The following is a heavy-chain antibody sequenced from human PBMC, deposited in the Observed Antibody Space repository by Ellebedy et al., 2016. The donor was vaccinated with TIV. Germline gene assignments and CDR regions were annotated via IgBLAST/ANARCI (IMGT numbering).Heavy chain of an antibody. J-gene: IGHJ4*02. CDR1: GFTFSSHA. CDR2: IKEDGSRT. CDR3: ATGARSEGGY. D-gene: IGHD2-15*01. V-gene: IGHV3-7*01. Sequence: PGGSLRLSCAASGFTFSSHAMHWVRQAPGKGLEWVANIKEDGSRTSYVDSVRGRFTISRDNAKNSLYLQMNSLRAEDTAVYYCATGARSEGGYWGQGTLVTVSS.